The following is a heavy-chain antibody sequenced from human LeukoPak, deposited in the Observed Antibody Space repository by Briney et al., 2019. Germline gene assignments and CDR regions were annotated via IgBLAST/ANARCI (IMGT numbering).Heavy chain of an antibody. V-gene: IGHV1-2*02. CDR2: INPNSGGT. Sequence: ASVTVSCKASGYTFTGYYMHWVRQAPGQGLEWMGWINPNSGGTNYAQKFQGRVTMTRDTSISTAYMELSRLRSDDTAVYYCARDLSAAGRGRNYFDYWGQGTLVTVSS. J-gene: IGHJ4*02. CDR1: GYTFTGYY. D-gene: IGHD6-13*01. CDR3: ARDLSAAGRGRNYFDY.